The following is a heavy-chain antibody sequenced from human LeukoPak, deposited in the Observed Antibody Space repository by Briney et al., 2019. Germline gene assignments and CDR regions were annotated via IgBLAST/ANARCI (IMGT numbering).Heavy chain of an antibody. Sequence: ASETLSLTCTVSGGSISSYYWSWIRQPPGKGLEWIGYIYYSGSTNYNPSLKSRVTISVDTSKNQFSLKLSSVTAADTAVYYCARRVATASPWFDPWGQGTLVTVSS. V-gene: IGHV4-59*01. D-gene: IGHD5-12*01. CDR1: GGSISSYY. CDR3: ARRVATASPWFDP. J-gene: IGHJ5*02. CDR2: IYYSGST.